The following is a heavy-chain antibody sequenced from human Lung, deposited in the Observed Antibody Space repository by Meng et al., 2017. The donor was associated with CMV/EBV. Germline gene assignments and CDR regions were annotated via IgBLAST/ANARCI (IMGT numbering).Heavy chain of an antibody. CDR2: ISGIGGSI. Sequence: GESXKISCAASGFIFSNYAMTWVRQAPGKGLEWVSGISGIGGSIYYAESVKGRFAISRDNSRNTLYLQMNNLRAEDTAKYYCAKIGYCSTASCNTWGYFDYWXQGTLVTVSS. D-gene: IGHD2-2*02. V-gene: IGHV3-23*01. CDR3: AKIGYCSTASCNTWGYFDY. CDR1: GFIFSNYA. J-gene: IGHJ4*02.